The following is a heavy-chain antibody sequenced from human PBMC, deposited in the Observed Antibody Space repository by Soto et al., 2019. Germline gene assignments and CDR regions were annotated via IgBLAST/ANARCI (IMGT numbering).Heavy chain of an antibody. CDR2: IIPIFGTA. V-gene: IGHV1-69*01. CDR3: AQGVMATPHNWFDP. D-gene: IGHD2-21*01. Sequence: QVQRVQSGAEVKKPGSSVKVSCNASGGTFSSYAISWVRQAPGQGLEWMGGIIPIFGTANYAQKFQGRVTITADEYTSTAYMELISLRSEDTAVYYWAQGVMATPHNWFDPWGQGTLFTVSA. CDR1: GGTFSSYA. J-gene: IGHJ5*02.